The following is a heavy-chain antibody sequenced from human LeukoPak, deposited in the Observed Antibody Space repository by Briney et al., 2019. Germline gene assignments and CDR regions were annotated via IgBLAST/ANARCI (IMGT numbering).Heavy chain of an antibody. V-gene: IGHV1-8*01. Sequence: ASVKVSCKASGYTFTSYDINWVRQATGQGLEWMGWMNPNSGNTAYAQKFQGRVTMTRNTSKSTAYMELSSLRSDDTAVYYCARESGFYASWSHFWGQGTLVIVSS. J-gene: IGHJ4*02. CDR1: GYTFTSYD. D-gene: IGHD3-10*01. CDR3: ARESGFYASWSHF. CDR2: MNPNSGNT.